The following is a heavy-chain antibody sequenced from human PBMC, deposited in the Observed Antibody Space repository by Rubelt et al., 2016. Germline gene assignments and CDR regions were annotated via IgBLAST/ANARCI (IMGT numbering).Heavy chain of an antibody. V-gene: IGHV1-18*01. CDR1: GYTFTSYG. D-gene: IGHD4-11*01. Sequence: QVQLVQSGAEVKKPGASVKVSCKASGYTFTSYGISWVRQAPGQGLEWMGWISAYNGNTNYAQKRHGRGTMTTDTSTSTAYMELRSLRSDDTAVYYCARGARRYSMDPRNAFDIWGQGTMVTVSS. J-gene: IGHJ3*02. CDR3: ARGARRYSMDPRNAFDI. CDR2: ISAYNGNT.